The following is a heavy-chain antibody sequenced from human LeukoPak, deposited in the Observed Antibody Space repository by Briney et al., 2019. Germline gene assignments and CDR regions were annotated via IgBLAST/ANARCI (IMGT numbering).Heavy chain of an antibody. CDR3: ARGVETGYSYGS. Sequence: PSETLSLTCTVSGGSISSHYWSWIRQPPGKGLEWIGYIYYSGSTNYNPSLKSRVTISVDTSKNQFSLKLSSVTAADTAVYYCARGVETGYSYGSWGQGTLVTVSS. CDR1: GGSISSHY. J-gene: IGHJ4*02. V-gene: IGHV4-59*11. D-gene: IGHD5-18*01. CDR2: IYYSGST.